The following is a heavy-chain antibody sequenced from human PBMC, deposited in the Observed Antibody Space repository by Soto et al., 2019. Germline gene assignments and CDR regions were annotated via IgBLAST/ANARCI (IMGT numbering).Heavy chain of an antibody. D-gene: IGHD4-17*01. CDR1: CGLYSDYY. J-gene: IGHJ3*02. Sequence: VQLRQWGAGLLKPSETLSLTCAVYCGLYSDYYWSWIRQAPGKALEWIGEIHHSGTTNYNPSLKSRVTITLDRANNQFTLRLSSMTAADAAVYYCANDYGDYRNDAFDIWSPGTRVTVSS. V-gene: IGHV4-34*01. CDR2: IHHSGTT. CDR3: ANDYGDYRNDAFDI.